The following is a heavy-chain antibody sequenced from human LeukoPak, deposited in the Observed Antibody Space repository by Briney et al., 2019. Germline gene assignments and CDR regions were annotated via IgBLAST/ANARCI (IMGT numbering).Heavy chain of an antibody. D-gene: IGHD3-3*01. CDR2: VSYDGSNK. CDR3: ARDFRDFWSGFAVYYYYYGMDV. J-gene: IGHJ6*02. Sequence: GGSLRLSCAASGFTFSSFTFHWVRQAPGKGLEWVAVVSYDGSNKYYADSVKGRFTISRDNSKNTLYLQMNSLRAEDTAVYYCARDFRDFWSGFAVYYYYYGMDVWGQGTTVTVSS. V-gene: IGHV3-30-3*01. CDR1: GFTFSSFT.